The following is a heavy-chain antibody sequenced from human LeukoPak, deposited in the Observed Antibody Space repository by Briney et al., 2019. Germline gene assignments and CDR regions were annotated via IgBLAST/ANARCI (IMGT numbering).Heavy chain of an antibody. J-gene: IGHJ5*02. V-gene: IGHV3-30-3*01. CDR1: GFTFSSYA. CDR3: ASRGIAVAGTWDWFDP. CDR2: ISYDGSNK. D-gene: IGHD6-19*01. Sequence: GGSLRLSCAASGFTFSSYATSWVRQAPGKGLEWVAVISYDGSNKYYADSVKGRFTISRDNSKNTLYLQMNSLRAEDTAVYYCASRGIAVAGTWDWFDPWGQGTLVTVSS.